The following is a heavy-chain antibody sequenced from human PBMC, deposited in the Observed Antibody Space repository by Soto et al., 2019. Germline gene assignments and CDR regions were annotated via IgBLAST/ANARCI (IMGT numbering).Heavy chain of an antibody. V-gene: IGHV4-30-4*01. CDR3: VRDVTQTTVTTNDWFDP. J-gene: IGHJ5*02. Sequence: SETLSLTCTVSGGSISSGDYYWSWIRQPPGKGLEWIGYIYYSGSTYYNPSLKSRVTISVDTSKNQFSLKLSSVTAADTAVYYCVRDVTQTTVTTNDWFDPWGQGTLVTVSS. CDR1: GGSISSGDYY. D-gene: IGHD4-17*01. CDR2: IYYSGST.